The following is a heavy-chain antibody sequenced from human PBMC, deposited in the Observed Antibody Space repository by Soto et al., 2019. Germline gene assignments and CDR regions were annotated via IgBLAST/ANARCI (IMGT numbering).Heavy chain of an antibody. Sequence: EVQLLESGGALVQPGGSLRLSCVASGFIFSDYAVSWVRQAPGKGLEWVSGITGSDGSTYYADSVKGRFTISRDNSKNALYLQMSTLRAEDTAIYYCAKDVTHYGSGVYYFDYWGQGTLVTVSS. V-gene: IGHV3-23*01. J-gene: IGHJ4*02. D-gene: IGHD3-10*01. CDR3: AKDVTHYGSGVYYFDY. CDR2: ITGSDGST. CDR1: GFIFSDYA.